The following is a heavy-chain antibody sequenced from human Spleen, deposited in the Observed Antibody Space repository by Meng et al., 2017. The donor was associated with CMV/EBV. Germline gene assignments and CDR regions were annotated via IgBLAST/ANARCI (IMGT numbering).Heavy chain of an antibody. D-gene: IGHD1-7*01. J-gene: IGHJ4*02. CDR2: IIPIFGTA. CDR3: ASARAYNWNYGMFDY. Sequence: SGGTFSSYAISWVRQAPGQGLEWMGGIIPIFGTANYAQKFQGRVTITTDESTSTAYMELSSLRSEDTAVYYCASARAYNWNYGMFDYWGQGTLVTVSS. CDR1: GGTFSSYA. V-gene: IGHV1-69*05.